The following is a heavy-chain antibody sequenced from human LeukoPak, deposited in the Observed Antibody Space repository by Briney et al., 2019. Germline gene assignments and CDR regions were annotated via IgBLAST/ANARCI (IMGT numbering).Heavy chain of an antibody. CDR3: AASPGSMVREPNDY. Sequence: PGGSLRLSCAASGFTFSSYWMSWVRQAPGKGLEWVANIKQDGSEKYYVDSVKGRFTISRDNAKNSLYLQMNSLRAEDTAVYYCAASPGSMVREPNDYWGQGTLVTVSS. V-gene: IGHV3-7*01. CDR2: IKQDGSEK. J-gene: IGHJ4*02. D-gene: IGHD3-10*01. CDR1: GFTFSSYW.